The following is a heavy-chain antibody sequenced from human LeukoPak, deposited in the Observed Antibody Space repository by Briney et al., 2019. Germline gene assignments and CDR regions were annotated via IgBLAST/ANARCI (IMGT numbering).Heavy chain of an antibody. CDR1: GYSISSGYY. D-gene: IGHD3-22*01. CDR2: IYHSGST. V-gene: IGHV4-38-2*01. J-gene: IGHJ4*02. CDR3: ARFGYYYDSSGYYEKYYFDY. Sequence: SETLSPTCAVSGYSISSGYYWGWIRQPPGKGLEWIGSIYHSGSTYYNLSLKSRVTISVDTSTNEFSLKLRSVTAADTAVYFCARFGYYYDSSGYYEKYYFDYWGQGTLVTVSS.